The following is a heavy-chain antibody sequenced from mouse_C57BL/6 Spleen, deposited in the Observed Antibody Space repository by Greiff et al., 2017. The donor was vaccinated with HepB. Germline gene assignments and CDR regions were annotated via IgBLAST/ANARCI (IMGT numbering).Heavy chain of an antibody. V-gene: IGHV5-17*01. D-gene: IGHD2-12*01. Sequence: EVKVVESGGGLVKPGGSLKLSCAASGFTFSDYGMHWVRQAPEKGLEWVAYISSGSSTIYYADTVKGRFTISRDNAKNTLFLQMTSLRSEDTAMYYCGRQSYPAFDYWGQGTTLTVSS. CDR1: GFTFSDYG. CDR3: GRQSYPAFDY. CDR2: ISSGSSTI. J-gene: IGHJ2*01.